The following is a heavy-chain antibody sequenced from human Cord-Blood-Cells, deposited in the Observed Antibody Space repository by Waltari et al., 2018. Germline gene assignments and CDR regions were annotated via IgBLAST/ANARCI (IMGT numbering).Heavy chain of an antibody. CDR2: INSDGSST. V-gene: IGHV3-74*01. J-gene: IGHJ3*02. CDR1: GFTFSSDW. CDR3: AREVGATHAFDI. Sequence: EVQLVESGGGLVQPGGSLRLSCAASGFTFSSDWMHLVRQAPGKGLVWFSRINSDGSSTSYADSVKGRFTISRDNAKNTLYLQMNSLRAEDTAVYYCAREVGATHAFDIWGQGTMVTDSS. D-gene: IGHD1-26*01.